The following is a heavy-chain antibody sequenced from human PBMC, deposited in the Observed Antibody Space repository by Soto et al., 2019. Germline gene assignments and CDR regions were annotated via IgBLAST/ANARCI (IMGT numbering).Heavy chain of an antibody. D-gene: IGHD6-6*01. Sequence: QVQLQQWGAGLLKPSETLSLTCAVYGGSFSGYYWSWIRQPPGKGLEWIGEINHSGSTNYNPSLKSRVTISVDTSKNQFSLKLSSVTAADTAVYYCAREGRLSNWFDTWGQGTLVTVSS. CDR2: INHSGST. J-gene: IGHJ5*02. V-gene: IGHV4-34*01. CDR1: GGSFSGYY. CDR3: AREGRLSNWFDT.